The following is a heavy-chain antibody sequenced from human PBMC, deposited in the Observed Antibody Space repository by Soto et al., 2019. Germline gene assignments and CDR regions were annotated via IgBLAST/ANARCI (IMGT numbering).Heavy chain of an antibody. CDR1: GFTFSSYA. J-gene: IGHJ3*02. D-gene: IGHD1-20*01. CDR2: ISYDGSNK. Sequence: QVQLVESGGGVVQPGRSLRLSCAASGFTFSSYAMHWVRQAPGKGLEWVAVISYDGSNKYYADSVKGRFTISRDNSKNTLYLQINSLRAEDTAVYYCARDPTSGIVDIWGQGTMVTVSS. V-gene: IGHV3-30-3*01. CDR3: ARDPTSGIVDI.